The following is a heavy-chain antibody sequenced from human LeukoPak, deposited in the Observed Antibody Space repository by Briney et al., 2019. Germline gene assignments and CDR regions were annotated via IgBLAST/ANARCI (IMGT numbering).Heavy chain of an antibody. D-gene: IGHD3-22*01. Sequence: PGGSLRLSCAASGFTFRSYAMSWVRQAPGKGLEWVSGISGGSHTTNYVDSVEGRFTISRDNPKNTLYLQMDSLRAEDTAVYFCAKGYYYDSSYHFDYWGQGTLVTASS. CDR1: GFTFRSYA. J-gene: IGHJ4*02. CDR2: ISGGSHTT. CDR3: AKGYYYDSSYHFDY. V-gene: IGHV3-23*01.